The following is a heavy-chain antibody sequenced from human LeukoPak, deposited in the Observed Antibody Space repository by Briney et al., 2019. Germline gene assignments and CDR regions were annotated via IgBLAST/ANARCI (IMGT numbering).Heavy chain of an antibody. D-gene: IGHD3-22*01. CDR3: ARVPVVVMRPRYFDL. CDR1: GFTFSSYW. V-gene: IGHV3-74*01. CDR2: INTDGSRT. Sequence: GGSLRLSCAASGFTFSSYWMHWVRQAPGKGLVWVSRINTDGSRTSYADSVKGRFTISRDNAKNTLYLQMNSLRAEDTAVYYCARVPVVVMRPRYFDLWGRGTLVTVSS. J-gene: IGHJ2*01.